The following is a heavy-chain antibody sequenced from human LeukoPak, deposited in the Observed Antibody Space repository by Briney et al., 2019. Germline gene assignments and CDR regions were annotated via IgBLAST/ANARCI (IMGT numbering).Heavy chain of an antibody. CDR1: GFSFSIYG. J-gene: IGHJ4*02. Sequence: PGGSLRLSCAASGFSFSIYGMNWVRQAPGKGLEWVAVIWNDGSKKYYADSVKGRFTISRDNSKNTLYLQMNSLRAEDTALYYCARGATAGDFDYWGLGTLGTVSS. V-gene: IGHV3-33*01. CDR3: ARGATAGDFDY. CDR2: IWNDGSKK.